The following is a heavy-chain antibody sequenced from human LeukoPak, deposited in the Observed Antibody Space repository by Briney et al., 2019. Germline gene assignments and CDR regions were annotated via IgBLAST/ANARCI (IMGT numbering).Heavy chain of an antibody. J-gene: IGHJ4*02. D-gene: IGHD6-13*01. Sequence: SETLSLTCAVSGGSISSSNWWSWVRQPPGKGLEWIGEIYHSGSTNYNPSLKSRVTISVDKSKNQFSLKLSPVTAADTAVYYCARDLEAAAGYFDYWGQGTLVTVSS. CDR3: ARDLEAAAGYFDY. CDR2: IYHSGST. CDR1: GGSISSSNW. V-gene: IGHV4-4*02.